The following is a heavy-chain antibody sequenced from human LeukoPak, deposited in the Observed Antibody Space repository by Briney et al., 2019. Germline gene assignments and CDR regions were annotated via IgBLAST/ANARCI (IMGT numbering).Heavy chain of an antibody. J-gene: IGHJ5*02. CDR1: GGSVSSYY. CDR2: IHYTGST. Sequence: SETLSLTCTVSGGSVSSYYWSWIRQSPGKGLECIGYIHYTGSTNYDPSLKSRVTISVETSKNQFSLKLKSVTAADTAVYYCARGGYYGSGNDFRFDPWGQGTLVTVSS. D-gene: IGHD3-10*01. CDR3: ARGGYYGSGNDFRFDP. V-gene: IGHV4-59*02.